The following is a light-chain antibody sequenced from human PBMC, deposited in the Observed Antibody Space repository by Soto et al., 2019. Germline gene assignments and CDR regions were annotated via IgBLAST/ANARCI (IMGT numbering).Light chain of an antibody. Sequence: ERVVTQSQTTLSVSPGSRPTLTCKASQSLNSYLAWYQQKPGQAPRILIYGASNRATGIPDRFSGSGSGTDFTLTISRLEPEDFAVYYCQQYGSSGTFGQGTKVDIK. CDR1: QSLNSY. CDR3: QQYGSSGT. J-gene: IGKJ1*01. V-gene: IGKV3-20*01. CDR2: GAS.